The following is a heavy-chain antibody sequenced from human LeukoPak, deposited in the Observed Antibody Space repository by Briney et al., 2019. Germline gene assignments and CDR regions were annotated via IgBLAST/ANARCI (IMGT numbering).Heavy chain of an antibody. CDR3: ASAPRYSSGWPNNWFDP. Sequence: ASVKVSCKASGGTVSRYPISWVRQAPGQGLEWMGGIIPIFGTANYAQKFQGRVTITADESTSTAYMELSSLRSEDTAVYFCASAPRYSSGWPNNWFDPWGQGTLVTVSS. J-gene: IGHJ5*02. CDR1: GGTVSRYP. CDR2: IIPIFGTA. V-gene: IGHV1-69*13. D-gene: IGHD6-25*01.